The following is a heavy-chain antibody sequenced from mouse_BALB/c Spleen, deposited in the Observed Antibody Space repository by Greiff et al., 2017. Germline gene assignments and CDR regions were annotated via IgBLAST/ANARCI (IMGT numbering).Heavy chain of an antibody. J-gene: IGHJ3*01. CDR3: TRFDYDGKTWFAY. CDR2: IDPETGGT. D-gene: IGHD2-4*01. Sequence: VQLHQSGAELVRPGASVTLSCKASGYTFTDYEMHWVKQTPVHGLEWIGAIDPETGGTAYNQKFKGKATLTADKSSSTAYMELRSLTSEDSAVYYCTRFDYDGKTWFAYWGQGTLVTVSA. V-gene: IGHV1-15*01. CDR1: GYTFTDYE.